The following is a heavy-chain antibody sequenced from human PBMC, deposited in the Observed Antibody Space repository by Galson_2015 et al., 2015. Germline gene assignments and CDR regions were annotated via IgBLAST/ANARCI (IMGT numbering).Heavy chain of an antibody. CDR1: GGSVSSGSYY. J-gene: IGHJ3*02. Sequence: ETLSLTCTVSGGSVSSGSYYWSWIRQPPGKGLEWIGYIYYSGSTNYNPSLKSRVTMSVDTSKNQFSLKLSSVTAADTAVYYCARATVVTKRRAFEIWGQGTMVTVSS. CDR2: IYYSGST. CDR3: ARATVVTKRRAFEI. D-gene: IGHD4-23*01. V-gene: IGHV4-61*01.